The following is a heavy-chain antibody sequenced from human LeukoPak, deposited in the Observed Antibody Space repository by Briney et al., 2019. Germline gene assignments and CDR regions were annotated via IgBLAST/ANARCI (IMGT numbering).Heavy chain of an antibody. Sequence: GGSLRLSCAASGFTFGDYWMSWVRQAPGKGLEWVANIKQDGNEKYYIDSVKGRFTISRDNAKNSLYLQMNSLRAEDTAVYYCASGISIRPYYFDYWGQGTLVTVSS. CDR3: ASGISIRPYYFDY. J-gene: IGHJ4*02. D-gene: IGHD3-3*01. CDR1: GFTFGDYW. CDR2: IKQDGNEK. V-gene: IGHV3-7*01.